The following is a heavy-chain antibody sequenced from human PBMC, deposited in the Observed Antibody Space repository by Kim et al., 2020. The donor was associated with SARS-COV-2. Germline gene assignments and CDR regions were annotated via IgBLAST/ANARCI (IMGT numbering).Heavy chain of an antibody. J-gene: IGHJ6*02. CDR3: THDYGDYGMDG. V-gene: IGHV3-73*01. CDR2: T. D-gene: IGHD4-17*01. Sequence: TAYAASVKSRLTISRNDSKNTAYLQMNSLKTEDTAVYYCTHDYGDYGMDGWGQGTTVTVSS.